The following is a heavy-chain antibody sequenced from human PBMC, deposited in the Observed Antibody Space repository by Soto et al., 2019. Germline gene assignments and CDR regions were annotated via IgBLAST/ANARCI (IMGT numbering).Heavy chain of an antibody. Sequence: GGSLRLSCAASGFTFSSYAMSWVRQAPGKGLEWVSAISGSGGSTYYADSVKGRFTISRDNSKNTLYLQMNSLRAEDTAVYYCAKDNFVVSAQYNWIPTPFDYWGQGTLVTVSS. V-gene: IGHV3-23*01. CDR1: GFTFSSYA. D-gene: IGHD1-20*01. J-gene: IGHJ4*02. CDR3: AKDNFVVSAQYNWIPTPFDY. CDR2: ISGSGGST.